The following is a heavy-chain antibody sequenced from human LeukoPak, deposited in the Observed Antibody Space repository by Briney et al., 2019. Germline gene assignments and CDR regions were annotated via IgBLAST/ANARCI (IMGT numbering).Heavy chain of an antibody. Sequence: GGSLRLSCAGSGFTFSNAWMSWVRQAPGKGLEWVSGISPSADIKYYADSVKGRFTISRDNSKNMLYLEVISLTADDTAVYYCAKDDAWLRFGEWSQGTLVTVSS. V-gene: IGHV3-23*01. CDR1: GFTFSNAW. J-gene: IGHJ4*02. D-gene: IGHD3-10*01. CDR2: ISPSADIK. CDR3: AKDDAWLRFGE.